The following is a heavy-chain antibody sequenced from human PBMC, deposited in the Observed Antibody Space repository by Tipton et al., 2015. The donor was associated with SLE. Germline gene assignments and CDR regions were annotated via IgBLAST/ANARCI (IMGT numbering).Heavy chain of an antibody. J-gene: IGHJ6*02. CDR2: FDPSGGSA. CDR1: GYTFTTYY. D-gene: IGHD3-16*01. V-gene: IGHV1-46*01. Sequence: QSGPEVKKPGASVKVSCKASGYTFTTYYIHWVRQAPGQGLEWMGIFDPSGGSANYAQRFQGRLTMTGDTSTGTVYMELSSLRSEDTAVYYCHSLGYYFYYGVDVWGQGTTVTVPS. CDR3: HSLGYYFYYGVDV.